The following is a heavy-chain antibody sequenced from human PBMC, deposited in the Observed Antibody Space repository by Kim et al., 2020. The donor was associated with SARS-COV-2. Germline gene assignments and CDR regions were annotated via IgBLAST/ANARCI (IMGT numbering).Heavy chain of an antibody. CDR3: VRDRWGGAFDF. CDR1: GFTFSAYD. CDR2: ITKNSATI. V-gene: IGHV3-48*02. Sequence: GGSLRLSCATSGFTFSAYDMNWVRLPPGKGLEWLSFITKNSATIYYADSVEGRFTISRDNAKNSLYLQLNSLRDEDTGVYYCVRDRWGGAFDFWGQWTVVTVSS. D-gene: IGHD3-16*01. J-gene: IGHJ3*01.